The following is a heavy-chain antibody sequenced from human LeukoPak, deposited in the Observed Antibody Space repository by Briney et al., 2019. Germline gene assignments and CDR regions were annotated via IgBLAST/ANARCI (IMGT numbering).Heavy chain of an antibody. J-gene: IGHJ4*02. CDR2: IYSSGST. CDR3: ASARGRLLLVGY. V-gene: IGHV4-4*07. Sequence: SETLSLTCTVSSGSITSYYWNWIRQPAGKGLEWIGRIYSSGSTDYNPSLKSRVTMSVDTSKNQFSLNLSSVTAADSAVYYCASARGRLLLVGYWGQGTLVTVSS. CDR1: SGSITSYY. D-gene: IGHD2-15*01.